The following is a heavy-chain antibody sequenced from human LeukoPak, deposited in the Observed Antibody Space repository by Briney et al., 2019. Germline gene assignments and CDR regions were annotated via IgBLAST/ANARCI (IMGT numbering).Heavy chain of an antibody. CDR3: ARSSSWYVGYYYYYYMDV. Sequence: TSETLSLTCSVSGGSISSSSYYWGWIRQPPGKGLEWIGNIYYSGSTNYNPSLKSRVTISVDTSKNQFSLKLSSVTAADTAVYYCARSSSWYVGYYYYYYMDVWGKGTTVTVSS. CDR1: GGSISSSSYY. J-gene: IGHJ6*03. CDR2: IYYSGST. V-gene: IGHV4-39*07. D-gene: IGHD6-13*01.